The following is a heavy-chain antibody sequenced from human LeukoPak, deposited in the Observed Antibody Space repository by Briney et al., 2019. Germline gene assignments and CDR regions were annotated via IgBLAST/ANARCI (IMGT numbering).Heavy chain of an antibody. J-gene: IGHJ6*02. CDR3: ARDPPMGQQLLRSFFYYYYGMDV. CDR2: INPSGGST. D-gene: IGHD6-13*01. Sequence: ASVKVSCKASGYTFTSYYMHWVRQAPGQGLEWMGIINPSGGSTSYAQKFQGRVTMTRDTSTSTVYMELSSLRSEDTAVYYCARDPPMGQQLLRSFFYYYYGMDVWGQGTTVTVSS. V-gene: IGHV1-46*01. CDR1: GYTFTSYY.